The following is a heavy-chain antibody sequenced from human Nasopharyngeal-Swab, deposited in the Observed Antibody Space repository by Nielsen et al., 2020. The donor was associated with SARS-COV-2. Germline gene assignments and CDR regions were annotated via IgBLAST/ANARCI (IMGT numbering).Heavy chain of an antibody. D-gene: IGHD3-22*01. J-gene: IGHJ6*03. CDR3: AKEVVPRKYYYNYYMDV. Sequence: GESLKISCAASGFTFRSYGIHWVRLAPGKGLEWVALISYDGSNKYYADSVKGRFTISRDNSKNTLYLQMNSLRAEDTAVYHCAKEVVPRKYYYNYYMDVWGIGTTVTVSS. CDR1: GFTFRSYG. V-gene: IGHV3-30*18. CDR2: ISYDGSNK.